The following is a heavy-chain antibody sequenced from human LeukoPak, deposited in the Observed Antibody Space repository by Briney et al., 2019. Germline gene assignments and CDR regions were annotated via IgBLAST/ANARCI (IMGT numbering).Heavy chain of an antibody. D-gene: IGHD6-19*01. CDR3: ARGQWLVDY. CDR1: GGSISSYY. J-gene: IGHJ4*02. CDR2: IYYSGST. Sequence: SETLSLTCTVSGGSISSYYWSWIRQPPGKGLEWIGYIYYSGSTNYNPSLESRVTISVDTSKNQFSLKLSSVTAADTAVYYCARGQWLVDYWGQGTLVTVSS. V-gene: IGHV4-59*01.